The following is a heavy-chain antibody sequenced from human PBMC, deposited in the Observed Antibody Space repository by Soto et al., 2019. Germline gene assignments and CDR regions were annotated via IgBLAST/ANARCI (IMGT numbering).Heavy chain of an antibody. CDR1: GYAITTYG. CDR2: ISAHNGNT. CDR3: ARGRYGEY. J-gene: IGHJ1*01. Sequence: QVHLVQSGAEVKKPGASVKVSCKGSGYAITTYGITWVRQAPGQGLEWMGWISAHNGNTNYAQKLQGRVTVTRDTSTSTAYMELSRRRSDDTAVYYCARGRYGEYWGQGALVNVSS. V-gene: IGHV1-18*01. D-gene: IGHD3-10*01.